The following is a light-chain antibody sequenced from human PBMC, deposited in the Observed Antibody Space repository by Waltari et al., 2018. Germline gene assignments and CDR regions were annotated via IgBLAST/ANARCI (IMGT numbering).Light chain of an antibody. J-gene: IGKJ2*01. CDR1: QSIISY. CDR3: QQSYSRPRT. Sequence: DIQMTQSPSSLSASVGDRVTVTCRASQSIISYLNWYQQKPGKAPKLLIYSASSLQSGVPSRFSGSGSGTDFTLTISGLQPEDFETYYCQQSYSRPRTFGQGTKLEIK. CDR2: SAS. V-gene: IGKV1-39*01.